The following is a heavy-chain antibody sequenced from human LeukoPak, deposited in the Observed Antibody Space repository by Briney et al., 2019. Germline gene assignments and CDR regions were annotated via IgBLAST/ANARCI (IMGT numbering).Heavy chain of an antibody. J-gene: IGHJ4*02. Sequence: ASAKVSCKASVYTFTSYGISGVRQAPGQGREWMGWISAYNGNTNYAQKLQGRVTMTTDTSTSTAYMELRSLRSDDTAVYYCAREITMVRGVPLYYFDYWGQGTLVTVSS. CDR1: VYTFTSYG. CDR3: AREITMVRGVPLYYFDY. CDR2: ISAYNGNT. V-gene: IGHV1-18*04. D-gene: IGHD3-10*01.